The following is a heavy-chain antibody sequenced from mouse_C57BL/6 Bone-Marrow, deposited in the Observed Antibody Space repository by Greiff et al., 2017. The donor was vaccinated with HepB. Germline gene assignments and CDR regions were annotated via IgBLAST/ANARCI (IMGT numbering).Heavy chain of an antibody. J-gene: IGHJ3*01. CDR3: ARRRGQLGDWFAY. D-gene: IGHD3-2*01. Sequence: VQLQQSGAELAKPGASVKLSCKASGYTFTSYWMHWVKQRPGQGLEWIGYINPSSGYTKYNQKFKDKATLTADKSSSTAYMQLSSLTSEDSAVYYCARRRGQLGDWFAYWGQGTLVTVSA. V-gene: IGHV1-7*01. CDR1: GYTFTSYW. CDR2: INPSSGYT.